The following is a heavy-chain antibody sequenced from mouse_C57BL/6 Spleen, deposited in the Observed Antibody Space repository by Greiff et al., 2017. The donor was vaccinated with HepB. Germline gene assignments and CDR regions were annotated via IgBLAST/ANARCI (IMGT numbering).Heavy chain of an antibody. CDR3: ARRDGYYDYAMDY. CDR2: IWSGGST. V-gene: IGHV2-2*01. CDR1: GFSLTSYG. Sequence: VKLVESGPGLVQPSQSLSITCTVSGFSLTSYGVHWVRQSPGKGLEWLGVIWSGGSTDYNAAFISRLSISKDNSKSQVFFKMNSLQADDTAIYYCARRDGYYDYAMDYWGQGTSVTVSS. D-gene: IGHD2-3*01. J-gene: IGHJ4*01.